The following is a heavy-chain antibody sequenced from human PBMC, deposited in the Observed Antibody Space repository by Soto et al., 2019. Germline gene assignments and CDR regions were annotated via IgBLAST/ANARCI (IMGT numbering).Heavy chain of an antibody. Sequence: PSETLSLTCSVSGGSVSNKTYYWSWIRQPPGKRLEWIGYVYYSGTTNYNPSLKSRVTISVDLSKNQFSLRLSSVTTADTALYYCARTTAVPNTLRSRYFFDYWGQGALVTVSS. CDR2: VYYSGTT. CDR1: GGSVSNKTYY. V-gene: IGHV4-61*01. D-gene: IGHD4-17*01. CDR3: ARTTAVPNTLRSRYFFDY. J-gene: IGHJ4*02.